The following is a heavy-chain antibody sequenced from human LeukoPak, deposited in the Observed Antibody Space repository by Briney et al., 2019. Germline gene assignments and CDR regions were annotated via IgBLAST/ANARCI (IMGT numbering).Heavy chain of an antibody. Sequence: PGGSLRLSCAASGFTFSSYAMHWVRQAPGKGLEWVAVISYDGSNKYYADSVKGRFTISRDSSKNTLYLQMNSLRAEDTAVYYCARETWRGSARHFDYWGQGTLVTVSS. J-gene: IGHJ4*02. CDR1: GFTFSSYA. CDR3: ARETWRGSARHFDY. V-gene: IGHV3-30-3*01. D-gene: IGHD1-26*01. CDR2: ISYDGSNK.